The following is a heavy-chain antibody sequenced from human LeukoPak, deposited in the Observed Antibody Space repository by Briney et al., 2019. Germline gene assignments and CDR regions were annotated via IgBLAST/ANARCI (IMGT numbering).Heavy chain of an antibody. D-gene: IGHD3-10*01. CDR3: ARVYYYGSGKYFDY. Sequence: SETLSLTCAVSGGSISSSNWWSWVHQPPGKGLEWIGEIYHSGSTCYNPSLKSRVTISVDTSKNQFSLKLSSVTAADTAVYYCARVYYYGSGKYFDYWGQGTLVTVSP. CDR1: GGSISSSNW. V-gene: IGHV4-4*02. J-gene: IGHJ4*02. CDR2: IYHSGST.